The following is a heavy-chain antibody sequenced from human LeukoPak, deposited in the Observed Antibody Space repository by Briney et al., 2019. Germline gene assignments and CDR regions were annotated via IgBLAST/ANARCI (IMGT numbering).Heavy chain of an antibody. Sequence: GGSLRLSCAASGFTFSNYNMSWVRQASGKGLEWISYISRSSSTIYYADSVKGRFTISRDNAKNSLYLQMNSLRAEDTAVYYCARDNTAVALSLDYWGQGTLVTVSS. D-gene: IGHD6-19*01. J-gene: IGHJ4*02. V-gene: IGHV3-48*01. CDR3: ARDNTAVALSLDY. CDR1: GFTFSNYN. CDR2: ISRSSSTI.